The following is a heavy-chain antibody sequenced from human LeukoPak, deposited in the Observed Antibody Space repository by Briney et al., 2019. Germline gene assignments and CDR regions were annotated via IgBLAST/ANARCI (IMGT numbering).Heavy chain of an antibody. CDR1: GGSISSGGYS. J-gene: IGHJ5*02. D-gene: IGHD3-10*01. CDR2: IYYSGST. Sequence: SETLSLTCAVSGGSISSGGYSWSWIRQPPGKGLEWIGYIYYSGSTYYNPSLKSRVTISVDTSKNQFSLKLSSVTAADTAVYYCAREKVRGVNWFDPWGQGTLVTVSS. V-gene: IGHV4-30-4*07. CDR3: AREKVRGVNWFDP.